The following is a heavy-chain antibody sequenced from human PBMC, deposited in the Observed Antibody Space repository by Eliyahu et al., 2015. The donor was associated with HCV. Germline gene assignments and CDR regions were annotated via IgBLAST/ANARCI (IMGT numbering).Heavy chain of an antibody. CDR2: ISGSGGST. CDR1: GFTFSXYA. CDR3: AKDLGVDYGDLYYYYYGMDV. J-gene: IGHJ6*02. V-gene: IGHV3-23*01. Sequence: EMQLLEPGGGLVQPGGSLRLSCAASGFTFSXYAXSWVRQAPGKGLGWVSAISGSGGSTYYADSVKGRFTISRDNSKNTLYLQMNSLRAEDTAVYYCAKDLGVDYGDLYYYYYGMDVWGQGTTVTVSS. D-gene: IGHD4-17*01.